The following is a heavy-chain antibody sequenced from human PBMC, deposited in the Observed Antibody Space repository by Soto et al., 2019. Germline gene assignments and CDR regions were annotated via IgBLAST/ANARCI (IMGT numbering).Heavy chain of an antibody. D-gene: IGHD6-13*01. CDR3: AKGVEVDAAAD. CDR2: ISGSGGST. V-gene: IGHV3-23*01. Sequence: EVQLLESGGGLVQPGGYLRLSCAASGFTFSSYAMSWVRQAPGKGLEWVSAISGSGGSTYYADSVKGRFTISRDNSKNTLYLKMNILRAEDTAVYYCAKGVEVDAAADWVQGTLVTVSS. CDR1: GFTFSSYA. J-gene: IGHJ4*02.